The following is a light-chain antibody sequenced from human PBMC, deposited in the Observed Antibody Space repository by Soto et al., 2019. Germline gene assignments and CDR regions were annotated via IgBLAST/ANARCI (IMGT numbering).Light chain of an antibody. CDR3: HQYNNWPPT. J-gene: IGKJ5*01. CDR1: ESISAN. Sequence: DIQMTQSPSTLSASVGDRVTITCRASESISANLAWYQQKPGKAPKLLIYKASTLESGVPSRFSGSGSGTEFTLTISSLQSEDFAVYYCHQYNNWPPTFGQGTRLEIK. CDR2: KAS. V-gene: IGKV1-5*03.